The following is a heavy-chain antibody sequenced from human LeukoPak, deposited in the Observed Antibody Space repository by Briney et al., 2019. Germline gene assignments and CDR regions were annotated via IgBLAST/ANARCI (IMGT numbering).Heavy chain of an antibody. Sequence: GGSLRLSCAASGFTLSSYSMNWVRQAPGKGLEWVSSISSSSSYIYYADSVKGRFTISRDNAKNSLYLQMNSLRAEDTAVYYCARDDLGYCSSTSCYDAFDIWGQGTMVTVSS. CDR1: GFTLSSYS. CDR3: ARDDLGYCSSTSCYDAFDI. V-gene: IGHV3-21*01. J-gene: IGHJ3*02. D-gene: IGHD2-2*01. CDR2: ISSSSSYI.